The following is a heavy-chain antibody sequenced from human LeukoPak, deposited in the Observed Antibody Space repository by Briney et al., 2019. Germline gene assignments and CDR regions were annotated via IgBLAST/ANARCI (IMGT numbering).Heavy chain of an antibody. Sequence: PGGSLRLSCAASGFTLRTYAMSWVRQAPGKGLEWVSAISDSDGSTYYADSVKGRFTISRDNSKNTLYLQMNSLRAEDTAVYYCAKDRGLRFLEWFFDYWGQGTLVTVSS. CDR3: AKDRGLRFLEWFFDY. CDR2: ISDSDGST. V-gene: IGHV3-23*01. CDR1: GFTLRTYA. J-gene: IGHJ4*02. D-gene: IGHD3-3*01.